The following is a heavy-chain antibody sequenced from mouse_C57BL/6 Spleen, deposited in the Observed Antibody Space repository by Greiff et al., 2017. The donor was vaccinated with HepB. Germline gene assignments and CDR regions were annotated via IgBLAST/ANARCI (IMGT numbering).Heavy chain of an antibody. V-gene: IGHV1-69*01. Sequence: QVQLKQPGAELVMPGASVKLSCKASGYTFTSYWMHWVKQRPGQGLEWIGEIDPSDSYTNYNQKFKGKSTLTVDKSSSTAYMQLSSLTSEDSAVYYCARGTGTSYFDVWGTGTTVTVSS. CDR2: IDPSDSYT. D-gene: IGHD4-1*01. J-gene: IGHJ1*03. CDR1: GYTFTSYW. CDR3: ARGTGTSYFDV.